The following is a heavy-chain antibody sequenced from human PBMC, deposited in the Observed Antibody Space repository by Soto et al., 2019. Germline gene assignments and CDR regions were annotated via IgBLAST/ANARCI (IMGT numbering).Heavy chain of an antibody. CDR2: IYYSGST. CDR3: ARGGINWFDT. J-gene: IGHJ5*02. CDR1: GGSISSGGYY. Sequence: PSETLSLTCTVSGGSISSGGYYWSWIRQHPGKGLEWIGYIYYSGSTYYNPSLKSRVTISVDTSKNQFSLKLSSVTAADTAVYYCARGGINWFDTWGQGTLVTVSS. V-gene: IGHV4-31*03. D-gene: IGHD3-16*01.